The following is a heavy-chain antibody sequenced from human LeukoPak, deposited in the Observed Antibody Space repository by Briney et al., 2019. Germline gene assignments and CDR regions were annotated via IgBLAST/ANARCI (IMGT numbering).Heavy chain of an antibody. CDR3: AGGRGYRKGGYFDY. CDR2: IIPIFGTA. V-gene: IGHV1-69*05. Sequence: SVKVSCKASGGTFSSYAISWVRQAPGQGLEWMGGIIPIFGTANYAQKFQGRATITTDESTSTAYMELSSLRSEDTAVYYCAGGRGYRKGGYFDYWGQGTLVTVSS. CDR1: GGTFSSYA. J-gene: IGHJ4*02. D-gene: IGHD3-22*01.